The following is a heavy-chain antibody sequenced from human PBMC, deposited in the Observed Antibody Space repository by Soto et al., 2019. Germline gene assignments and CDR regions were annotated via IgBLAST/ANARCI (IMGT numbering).Heavy chain of an antibody. CDR3: VRDGTKTLRDWFDP. D-gene: IGHD1-1*01. Sequence: SETLSLTCTVSGASISGFYWSWIRKSAGKGLEWIGRIYATGTTDYNPSLKSRVMMSVDTSKQQFSLKLRSVTAADTAVYYCVRDGTKTLRDWFDPWGQGISVTVSS. V-gene: IGHV4-4*07. CDR1: GASISGFY. J-gene: IGHJ5*02. CDR2: IYATGTT.